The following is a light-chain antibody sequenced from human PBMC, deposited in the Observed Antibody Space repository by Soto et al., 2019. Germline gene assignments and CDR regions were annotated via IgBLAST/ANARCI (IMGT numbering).Light chain of an antibody. Sequence: DIVLTQSPGTLSLSPGERASLSCRASQSVSSGHLAWYQQKPGQGPRLLIYGASSRATGTPDRFSGSGSGTDFTLTINRLEPEDFALYYCQQYGSSPPTFGQGTKVDIK. CDR3: QQYGSSPPT. J-gene: IGKJ1*01. CDR1: QSVSSGH. V-gene: IGKV3-20*01. CDR2: GAS.